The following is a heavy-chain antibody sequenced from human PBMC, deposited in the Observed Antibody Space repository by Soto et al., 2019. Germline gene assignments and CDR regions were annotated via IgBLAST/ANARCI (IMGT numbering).Heavy chain of an antibody. J-gene: IGHJ3*02. V-gene: IGHV1-69*13. CDR2: IIPIFGTA. CDR3: ARDRRNCGGDCHLPENDAFDI. D-gene: IGHD2-21*02. Sequence: ASVKVSCKASGGTFSSYAISWVRQAPGQGLEWMGGIIPIFGTANYAQKFQGRVTITADESTSTAYMELSSLRSEDTAVYYCARDRRNCGGDCHLPENDAFDIWGQGTMVTVSS. CDR1: GGTFSSYA.